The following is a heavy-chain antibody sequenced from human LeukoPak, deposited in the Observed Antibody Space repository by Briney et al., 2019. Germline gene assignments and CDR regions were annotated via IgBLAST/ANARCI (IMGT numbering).Heavy chain of an antibody. D-gene: IGHD3-3*01. CDR2: IYTSGST. J-gene: IGHJ6*03. V-gene: IGHV4-4*07. CDR3: ARDRYDFWSGQYYYYMDV. CDR1: GGSISSYY. Sequence: SETLSLTCTVSGGSISSYYWSWIRQPAGKGLEWIGRIYTSGSTNYNPSLKSRVTVSVDTSKNQFSLKLSSVTAADTAVYYCARDRYDFWSGQYYYYMDVWGKGTTVTVSS.